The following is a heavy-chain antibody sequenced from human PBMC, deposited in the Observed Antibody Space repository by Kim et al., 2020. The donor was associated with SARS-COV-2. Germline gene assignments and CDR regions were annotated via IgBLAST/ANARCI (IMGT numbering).Heavy chain of an antibody. CDR1: GFTFGTYG. CDR3: VKRGLDALDH. Sequence: GGSLKLSCGASGFTFGTYGMYWARQAPGKGLEWVALLVFDGQHDFYADSVKGRFTISRDSFENAVYLQMNSLRTEDTAIYYCVKRGLDALDHWGQGSLVTVSS. CDR2: LVFDGQHD. J-gene: IGHJ4*02. D-gene: IGHD1-1*01. V-gene: IGHV3-30*02.